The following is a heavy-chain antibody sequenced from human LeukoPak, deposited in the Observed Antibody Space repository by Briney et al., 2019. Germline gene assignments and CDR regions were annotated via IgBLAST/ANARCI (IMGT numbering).Heavy chain of an antibody. V-gene: IGHV4-59*08. Sequence: SGSLSLTCIVSGDSLSTYYGRWVRQAPGKGGEWIGYFFYTRGSHYHSSLTSRVPLSIHPSKHQSSLELTSLTAADTAVHYCARIGAAGTRYYFDYWSQGTLVTVSS. D-gene: IGHD6-13*01. CDR3: ARIGAAGTRYYFDY. CDR1: GDSLSTYY. J-gene: IGHJ4*02. CDR2: FFYTRGS.